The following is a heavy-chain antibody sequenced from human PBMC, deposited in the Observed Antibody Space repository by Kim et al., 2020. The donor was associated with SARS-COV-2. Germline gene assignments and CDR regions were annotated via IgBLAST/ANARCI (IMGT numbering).Heavy chain of an antibody. Sequence: GGSLRLSCAASGFTFSTYKMHWVRQAPGKGPEWVSFISSRGNTVFYADSVKGRFTVSRDNAKNSLYLQMSSLRVEETAVYYCATELGGGWSFDLWGQGTLVTVSS. V-gene: IGHV3-48*03. CDR2: ISSRGNTV. CDR3: ATELGGGWSFDL. J-gene: IGHJ4*02. D-gene: IGHD6-19*01. CDR1: GFTFSTYK.